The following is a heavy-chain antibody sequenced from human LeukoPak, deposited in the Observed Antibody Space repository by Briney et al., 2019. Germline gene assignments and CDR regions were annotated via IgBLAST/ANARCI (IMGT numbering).Heavy chain of an antibody. CDR1: GGTFSSYT. D-gene: IGHD6-19*01. CDR2: IIPILGIA. J-gene: IGHJ4*02. CDR3: ASMGIAVAGWNTHYFDY. V-gene: IGHV1-69*02. Sequence: SVKVSCKASGGTFSSYTISWVRQAPGQGLEWMGRIIPILGIANYAQKFQGRVTITADESTSTAYMELSSLRSEDTAVYYCASMGIAVAGWNTHYFDYWGQGTLVTVSS.